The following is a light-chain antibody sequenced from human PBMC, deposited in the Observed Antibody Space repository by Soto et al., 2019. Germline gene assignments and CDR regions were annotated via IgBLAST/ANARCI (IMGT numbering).Light chain of an antibody. Sequence: QSALTQPASVSGSPGQSITISCTGTSSDLGDYNYVSWYQQHPGKAPKLLIYEVTNRPSGVSNRFSGSKSGNTASLTISGLLAEDEADYYCSSYTSSSTSFGGGTKVTVL. V-gene: IGLV2-14*01. CDR1: SSDLGDYNY. CDR3: SSYTSSSTS. CDR2: EVT. J-gene: IGLJ2*01.